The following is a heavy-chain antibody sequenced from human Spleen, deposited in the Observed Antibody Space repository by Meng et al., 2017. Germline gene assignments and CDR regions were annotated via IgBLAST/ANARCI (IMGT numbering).Heavy chain of an antibody. V-gene: IGHV1-2*06. CDR1: GYTFTSYA. J-gene: IGHJ4*02. D-gene: IGHD6-13*01. CDR2: IDPKSDDT. CDR3: ARDEDISAAGKLFGDY. Sequence: ASVKVSCKASGYTFTSYAMHWVRQAPGQRLEWMGRIDPKSDDTHYAQRFQGRVTMTGDTSISTAYMELSGLRSDDTAMYYCARDEDISAAGKLFGDYWGQGTLVTVSS.